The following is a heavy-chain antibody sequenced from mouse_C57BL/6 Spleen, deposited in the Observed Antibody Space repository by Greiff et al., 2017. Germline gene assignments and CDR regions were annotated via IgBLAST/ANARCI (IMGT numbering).Heavy chain of an antibody. CDR3: ARSKVTGTPKDY. CDR2: IHPNSGST. D-gene: IGHD4-1*01. CDR1: GYTFTSYW. J-gene: IGHJ2*01. V-gene: IGHV1-64*01. Sequence: QVQLKQPGAELVKPGASVKLSCKASGYTFTSYWMHWVKQRPGQGLEWIGMIHPNSGSTNYNEKFKSKATLTVDKSSSTAYMQLSSLTSEDSAVYYCARSKVTGTPKDYWGQGTTLTVSS.